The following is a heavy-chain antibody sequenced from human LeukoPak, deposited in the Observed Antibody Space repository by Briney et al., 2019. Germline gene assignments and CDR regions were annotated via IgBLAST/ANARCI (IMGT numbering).Heavy chain of an antibody. V-gene: IGHV3-23*01. CDR2: ISGSGGST. J-gene: IGHJ6*02. CDR1: GFTFSSYA. CDR3: AKAPHGAMVRGVHDYYYGMDV. Sequence: PGGSLRLSCAASGFTFSSYAMSWVRQAPGKGLEWVSAISGSGGSTYYADSVKGRFTISRDNSKNTLYLQMNSLRAEDTAVYYCAKAPHGAMVRGVHDYYYGMDVWGQGTTVAVSS. D-gene: IGHD3-10*01.